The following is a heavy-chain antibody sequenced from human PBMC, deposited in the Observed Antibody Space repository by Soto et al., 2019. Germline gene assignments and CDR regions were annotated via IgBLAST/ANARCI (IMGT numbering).Heavy chain of an antibody. CDR1: GFTFSDYW. J-gene: IGHJ4*02. Sequence: EVQLVESGGGLVQPGGSLRLSSAASGFTFSDYWMSWARQAPGKGLEWVANIKQDGSEKYYVDSVKGRFTISRDNAKNSLYLQMNSLRAEDTAVYFCPRARYRAVAGTSWGQGTLVTVSS. D-gene: IGHD6-19*01. CDR2: IKQDGSEK. CDR3: PRARYRAVAGTS. V-gene: IGHV3-7*04.